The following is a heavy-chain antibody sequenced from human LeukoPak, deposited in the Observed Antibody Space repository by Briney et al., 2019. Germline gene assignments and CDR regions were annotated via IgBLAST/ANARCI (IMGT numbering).Heavy chain of an antibody. Sequence: GGSLRLSCAASGFTFGSFSMTWVRQAPGKGLEWGSTISSSGSGTYIYYADSVKGRFTISRDNAKNSLYLQMNSLRAEDTAVYYCARDGYYDSRGYAYWYFDLWGRGTLVTVSS. D-gene: IGHD3-22*01. J-gene: IGHJ2*01. CDR1: GFTFGSFS. CDR3: ARDGYYDSRGYAYWYFDL. V-gene: IGHV3-21*01. CDR2: ISSSGSGTYI.